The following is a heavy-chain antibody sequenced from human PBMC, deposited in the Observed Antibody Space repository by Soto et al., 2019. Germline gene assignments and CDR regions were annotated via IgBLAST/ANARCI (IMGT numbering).Heavy chain of an antibody. CDR2: IYYSGST. J-gene: IGHJ6*02. D-gene: IGHD3-10*01. V-gene: IGHV4-31*03. CDR1: GGSISSGGYH. Sequence: PSETLSLTCTVSGGSISSGGYHWSWIRQHPGEGLEWIGYIYYSGSTYYNPSLKSRVTISVDTSKNQFSLKLSSVTAADTAVYYCARDVIHYYYGSGSYYKNYGMDVWGQGTTVTVSS. CDR3: ARDVIHYYYGSGSYYKNYGMDV.